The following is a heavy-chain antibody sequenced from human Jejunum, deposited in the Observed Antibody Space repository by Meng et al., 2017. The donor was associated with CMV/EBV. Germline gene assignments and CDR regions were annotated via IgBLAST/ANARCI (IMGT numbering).Heavy chain of an antibody. J-gene: IGHJ4*02. Sequence: SGFRISNYAMSWVRQATGKGLEWVSVIYSGTNIAYYAGSVKGRFTVSRDNSKNTVYLQMESLRAEDTAVYYCAKGNLAYRDTHGDYWGQGTLVTVSS. CDR2: IYSGTNIA. CDR1: GFRISNYA. V-gene: IGHV3-23*03. CDR3: AKGNLAYRDTHGDY. D-gene: IGHD3-10*01.